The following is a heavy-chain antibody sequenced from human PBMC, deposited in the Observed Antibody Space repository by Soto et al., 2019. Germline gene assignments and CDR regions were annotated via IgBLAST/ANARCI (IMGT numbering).Heavy chain of an antibody. Sequence: QLQLQESGPGLVKPSETLSLTCTVSGGSISSSSYYWGWIRQPPGKGLEWIGSIYYSGSTYYNPSLKSRVTISVETSKNQFSLKLRSVTGADTAVYYCARRLYYDSSGFEGGGMDVWGQGTTVTVSS. CDR3: ARRLYYDSSGFEGGGMDV. J-gene: IGHJ6*02. CDR2: IYYSGST. V-gene: IGHV4-39*01. CDR1: GGSISSSSYY. D-gene: IGHD3-22*01.